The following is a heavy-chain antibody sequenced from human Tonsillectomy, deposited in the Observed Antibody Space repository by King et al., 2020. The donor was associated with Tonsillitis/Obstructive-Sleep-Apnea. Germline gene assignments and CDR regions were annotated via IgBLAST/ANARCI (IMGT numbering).Heavy chain of an antibody. CDR3: ARLEVVVKPGANPPGKKRFDP. V-gene: IGHV5-51*03. CDR2: IYPGDSDT. Sequence: QLVQSGAEVKKPGESLKISCKSSGYSFTNYWIGWVRQMPGKGLEWMGIIYPGDSDTRYSPSFQGQVTLSADKSISTAYLQWSSLKASDTAMYYCARLEVVVKPGANPPGKKRFDPWGQGTLVTVSS. D-gene: IGHD4/OR15-4a*01. J-gene: IGHJ5*02. CDR1: GYSFTNYW.